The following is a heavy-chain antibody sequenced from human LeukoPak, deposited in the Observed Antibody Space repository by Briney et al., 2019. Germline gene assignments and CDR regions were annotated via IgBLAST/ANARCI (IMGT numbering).Heavy chain of an antibody. CDR3: ARGYTCGY. D-gene: IGHD5-18*01. V-gene: IGHV3-7*04. CDR2: IKQDGSEK. Sequence: GGSLRLSCTASGFTFSNYWMSWVRETPEKGLEWVANIKQDGSEKVYVDSVKGRFTISRDNAQTSLYLHMNSLRAEDTAVYYCARGYTCGYWGQGTLVIVSS. CDR1: GFTFSNYW. J-gene: IGHJ4*02.